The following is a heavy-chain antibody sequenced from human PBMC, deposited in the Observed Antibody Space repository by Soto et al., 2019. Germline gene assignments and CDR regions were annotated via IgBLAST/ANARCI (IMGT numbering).Heavy chain of an antibody. V-gene: IGHV3-23*01. CDR2: ISGSGGST. J-gene: IGHJ4*02. D-gene: IGHD3-22*01. CDR1: GFTFSSYA. CDR3: ADSAYDSSGYHSR. Sequence: EVQLLESGGGLVQPGGSLRLSCAASGFTFSSYAMSWVRQAPGKGLEWVSAISGSGGSTYYADSVKGRFTISRDNSKNTLYLQMNSMRAEDTAVYYCADSAYDSSGYHSRWGQGTLVTVSS.